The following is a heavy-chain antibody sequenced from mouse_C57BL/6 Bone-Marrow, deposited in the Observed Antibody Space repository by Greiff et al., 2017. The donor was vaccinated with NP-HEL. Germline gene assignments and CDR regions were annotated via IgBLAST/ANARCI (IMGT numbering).Heavy chain of an antibody. J-gene: IGHJ4*01. CDR3: ARWAFYDSLYYYAMDY. CDR2: IDPENGNT. D-gene: IGHD2-3*01. CDR1: GFNIKNTY. Sequence: EVQLQQSVAELVRPGASVKLSCTASGFNIKNTYMHWVKQRPEQGLEWIGRIDPENGNTKYAPKFQGKATITADTSPNTAYLQLSSLTSEDTAIYYCARWAFYDSLYYYAMDYWGQGTSVTVSS. V-gene: IGHV14-3*01.